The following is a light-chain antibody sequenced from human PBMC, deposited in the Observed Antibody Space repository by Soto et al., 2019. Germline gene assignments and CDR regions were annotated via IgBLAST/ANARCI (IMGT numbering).Light chain of an antibody. CDR3: QPYDSSLSGWV. CDR1: SSNIGAAYD. Sequence: QSVLTQPPSVSGAPGQKVTISCTRSSSNIGAAYDVHWYQHLPGTAPKLLIYGNNNRPSGVPDRFSGSKSGTSASLAITGLQAEDEADYYCQPYDSSLSGWVFGGGTQLTVL. J-gene: IGLJ3*02. V-gene: IGLV1-40*01. CDR2: GNN.